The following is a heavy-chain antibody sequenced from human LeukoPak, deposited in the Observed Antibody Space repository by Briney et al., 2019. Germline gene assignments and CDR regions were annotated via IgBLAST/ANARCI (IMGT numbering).Heavy chain of an antibody. D-gene: IGHD3-16*01. Sequence: GGSLRLSCAASGFTVSSNYMNWVRQAPGKGLEWVSVIYSGGNTYYADSVKGRFTISRDNTKNSLYLQMNSLRAEDTAVYYCAREPVEGVNDAFDIWGQGTMVTVSS. J-gene: IGHJ3*02. CDR1: GFTVSSNY. V-gene: IGHV3-53*01. CDR3: AREPVEGVNDAFDI. CDR2: IYSGGNT.